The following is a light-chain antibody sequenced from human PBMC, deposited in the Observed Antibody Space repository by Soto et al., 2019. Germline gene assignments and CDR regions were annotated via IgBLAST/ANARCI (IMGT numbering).Light chain of an antibody. CDR3: QQYNSYLYT. CDR2: DAS. CDR1: QSISSW. V-gene: IGKV1-5*01. J-gene: IGKJ2*01. Sequence: DIQMTQSPSTLSASVGDRVTITCRASQSISSWLAWYQQKPGKAPKLLIYDASSLESGVPSRFSGSGSGTKFTLTISSLQPDDFAPYYCQQYNSYLYTFGQGTKLEIK.